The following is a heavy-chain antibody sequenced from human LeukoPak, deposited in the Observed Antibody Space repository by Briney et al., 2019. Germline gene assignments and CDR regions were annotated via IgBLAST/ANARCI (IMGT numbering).Heavy chain of an antibody. CDR3: ASPALSGSYSFDY. V-gene: IGHV5-51*01. D-gene: IGHD1-26*01. CDR2: IYPGDSDT. Sequence: GESLKISCKGSGYSFTSYWFGWVRQMPGKGLEWMGIIYPGDSDTRYSPPFQGQVTISADKSISTAYLQWSSLKASDTAMYYCASPALSGSYSFDYWGQGTLVTVSS. J-gene: IGHJ4*02. CDR1: GYSFTSYW.